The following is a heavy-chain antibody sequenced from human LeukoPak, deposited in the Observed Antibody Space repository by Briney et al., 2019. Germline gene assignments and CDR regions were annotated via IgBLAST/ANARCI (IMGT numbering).Heavy chain of an antibody. CDR3: ARDSGGRYDILTLRGGYYYYYYMDV. V-gene: IGHV1-2*02. CDR1: GYAFTGYY. Sequence: ASVKVSCKASGYAFTGYYMHWVRQAPGQGLEWMGWINPNSGGTNYAQKFQGRVTMTRDTSISTAYMELSRLRSDDTAVYYCARDSGGRYDILTLRGGYYYYYYMDVWGKGTTVTISS. J-gene: IGHJ6*03. CDR2: INPNSGGT. D-gene: IGHD3-9*01.